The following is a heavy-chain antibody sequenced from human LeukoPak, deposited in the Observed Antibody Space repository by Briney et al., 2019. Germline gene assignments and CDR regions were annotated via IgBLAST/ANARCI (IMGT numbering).Heavy chain of an antibody. Sequence: GASVKVSCKASGYTFTSYGISWVRQAPGQGLEWMGWISAYNGNTNYAQKLQGRVTMTTDTSTSTAYMELRSLRSDDTAVYYCARLFTIFGVVRWFDPWGQGTLSPSPQ. D-gene: IGHD3-3*01. CDR1: GYTFTSYG. V-gene: IGHV1-18*01. J-gene: IGHJ5*02. CDR2: ISAYNGNT. CDR3: ARLFTIFGVVRWFDP.